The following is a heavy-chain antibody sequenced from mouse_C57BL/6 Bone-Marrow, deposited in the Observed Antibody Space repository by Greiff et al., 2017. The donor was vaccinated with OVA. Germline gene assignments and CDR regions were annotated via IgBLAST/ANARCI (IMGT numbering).Heavy chain of an antibody. V-gene: IGHV5-17*01. Sequence: EVQLVESVGGLVKPGGSLKLSCAASGFTFSDYGMHWVRQAPEKGLEWVAYISSGSSTIYYADTGKGRFTISRDTAKNTLFLQMISLRSEDTAMYYCARRNGDYFDYWGQGTTLTVSS. J-gene: IGHJ2*01. CDR1: GFTFSDYG. CDR3: ARRNGDYFDY. CDR2: ISSGSSTI.